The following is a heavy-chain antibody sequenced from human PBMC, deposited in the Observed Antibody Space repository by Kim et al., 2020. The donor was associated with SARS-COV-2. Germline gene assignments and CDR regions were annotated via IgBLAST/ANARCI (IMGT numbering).Heavy chain of an antibody. CDR1: GFTFSRTS. CDR2: IKGKIDGETI. CDR3: NTGVNFDNTG. V-gene: IGHV3-15*01. Sequence: GGSLRLSCAASGFTFSRTSMSWVRQAPGKGLEWVGRIKGKIDGETIDYAAPVKGRFTISRDDSKNTLYLQMNSVKIEDTGIYYCNTGVNFDNTGWGQGTLVTVSS. J-gene: IGHJ4*02. D-gene: IGHD3-22*01.